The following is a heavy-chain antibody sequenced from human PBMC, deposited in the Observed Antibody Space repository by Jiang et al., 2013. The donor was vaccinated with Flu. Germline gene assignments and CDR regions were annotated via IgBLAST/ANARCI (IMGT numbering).Heavy chain of an antibody. CDR2: IYPADSDS. J-gene: IGHJ4*02. D-gene: IGHD3-16*01. CDR1: GYSFMNYW. CDR3: VRGFGYFDS. Sequence: EVKKPGESLKISCQGSGYSFMNYWIGWVRQMPGKGLEWMGIIYPADSDSRYSPSFQGQVTISADKSIGTAYLQWSSLKASDTAMYYCVRGFGYFDSWGQGTPVTVSS. V-gene: IGHV5-51*03.